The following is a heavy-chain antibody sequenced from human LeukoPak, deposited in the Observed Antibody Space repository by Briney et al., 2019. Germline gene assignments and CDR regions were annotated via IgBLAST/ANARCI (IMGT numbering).Heavy chain of an antibody. V-gene: IGHV4-4*09. Sequence: SETLSLTCTVSGSISSYYWSWIRQPPGKGLEWIGYIYTSGSTNYNPSLKSRVTISVDTSKNQFSLDLSSVTAADTAVYYCARQKCTSTSCLTKNAFDIWGQGTMVTISS. CDR1: GSISSYY. CDR2: IYTSGST. CDR3: ARQKCTSTSCLTKNAFDI. J-gene: IGHJ3*02. D-gene: IGHD2-2*01.